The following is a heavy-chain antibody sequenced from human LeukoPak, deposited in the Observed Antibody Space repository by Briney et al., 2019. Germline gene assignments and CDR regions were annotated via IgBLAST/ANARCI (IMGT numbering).Heavy chain of an antibody. CDR1: GFTFSSYA. Sequence: PGGSLRLSCAASGFTFSSYAMSWVRQAPGKGLEWVSSISSSSSYIYYADSVKGRFTISRDNAKNSLYLQMNSLRAEDTAVYYCASLTRDSSGYYYWGQGTLVTVSS. J-gene: IGHJ4*02. CDR2: ISSSSSYI. D-gene: IGHD3-22*01. CDR3: ASLTRDSSGYYY. V-gene: IGHV3-21*01.